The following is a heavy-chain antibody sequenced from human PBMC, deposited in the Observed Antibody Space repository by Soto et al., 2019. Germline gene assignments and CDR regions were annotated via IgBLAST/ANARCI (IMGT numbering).Heavy chain of an antibody. CDR1: GFTFSSYG. V-gene: IGHV3-30*18. D-gene: IGHD6-19*01. Sequence: QVQLVESGGGVVQPGRSLRLSCAASGFTFSSYGMHWVRQAPGKGLEWVAVISYDGSNKYYADSVKGRFTISRDNSKNTLYLQMNSLRPEDTAVYYCAKDLDSGWYFAYDYYGMDVWGQGTTVTVSS. J-gene: IGHJ6*02. CDR3: AKDLDSGWYFAYDYYGMDV. CDR2: ISYDGSNK.